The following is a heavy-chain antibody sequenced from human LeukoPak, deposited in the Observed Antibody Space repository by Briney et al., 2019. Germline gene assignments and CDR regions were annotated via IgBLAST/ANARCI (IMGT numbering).Heavy chain of an antibody. V-gene: IGHV3-23*01. D-gene: IGHD5-18*01. CDR3: AKGPPRYSYGPILYFDY. CDR1: GFTFSSYA. Sequence: GGSLRLSCAASGFTFSSYAMSWVRQAPGKGLEWVSAISGSGGSTYYADSVKGRFTISRDNSKNTLYLQMNSLRAEDTAVYYCAKGPPRYSYGPILYFDYWGQGTLVTVSS. CDR2: ISGSGGST. J-gene: IGHJ4*02.